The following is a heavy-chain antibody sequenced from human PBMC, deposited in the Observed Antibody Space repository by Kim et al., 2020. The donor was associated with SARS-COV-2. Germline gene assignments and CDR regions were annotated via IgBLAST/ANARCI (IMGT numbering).Heavy chain of an antibody. CDR1: GYIFTSYG. D-gene: IGHD3-16*01. J-gene: IGHJ4*02. Sequence: ASVKVSCKASGYIFTSYGMHWVRQAPGQRPEWMGWINAGTGNTKYSQKFQGRVTISGDTSASTAYMELSSLRSEDTAVYYCARVLLYDDLRMDYWGQGTLVTVSS. CDR3: ARVLLYDDLRMDY. V-gene: IGHV1-3*01. CDR2: INAGTGNT.